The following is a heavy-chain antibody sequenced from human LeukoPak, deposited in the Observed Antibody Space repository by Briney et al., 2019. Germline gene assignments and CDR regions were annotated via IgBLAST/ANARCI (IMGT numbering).Heavy chain of an antibody. CDR1: GGTFSSYA. V-gene: IGHV1-69*05. J-gene: IGHJ4*02. CDR2: IIPIFGTA. D-gene: IGHD6-13*01. Sequence: SVTVSCKASGGTFSSYAISWVRQAPGQGLEWMGGIIPIFGTANYAQKFQGRVTITTDESTSTAYMELSSLRAEDTAVYYCAKDQIAAAGSVFDYWGQGTLVTVSS. CDR3: AKDQIAAAGSVFDY.